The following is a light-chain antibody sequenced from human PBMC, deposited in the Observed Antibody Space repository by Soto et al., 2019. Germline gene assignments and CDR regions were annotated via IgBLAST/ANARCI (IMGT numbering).Light chain of an antibody. V-gene: IGKV3-11*01. Sequence: EVVLTQSPVTLSLSPGERATLSCRASLSFRGLLVWYQQKPGQAPRLLIYDAYNMATRIPPSFSGSGSRTYFTLTISCLVPEESAAYYCQHRNMWPITFGQGTRLEIK. J-gene: IGKJ5*01. CDR1: LSFRGL. CDR2: DAY. CDR3: QHRNMWPIT.